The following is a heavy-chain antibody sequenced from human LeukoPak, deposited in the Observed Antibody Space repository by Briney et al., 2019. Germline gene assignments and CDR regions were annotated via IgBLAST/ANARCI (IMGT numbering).Heavy chain of an antibody. D-gene: IGHD3-10*01. V-gene: IGHV3-7*02. CDR1: GLTFSRYL. CDR3: AIIRGGNY. Sequence: GGSLRLSCAASGLTFSRYLMTWVRQAPGKGLEWVATMNQDGSDKYYVDSVKGRFTISRDNAQNSLHLQMNSLRVEDTAVYYCAIIRGGNYWGQGTLVTVSS. J-gene: IGHJ4*02. CDR2: MNQDGSDK.